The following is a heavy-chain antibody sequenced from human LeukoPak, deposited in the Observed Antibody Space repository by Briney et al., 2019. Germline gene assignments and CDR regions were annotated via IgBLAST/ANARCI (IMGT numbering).Heavy chain of an antibody. CDR2: IKQDGSER. D-gene: IGHD3-10*01. CDR1: GFTFSDYW. J-gene: IGHJ6*03. Sequence: GGSLRLSCAASGFTFSDYWMTWVRQAPGKGLEWVANIKQDGSERYYVDSVKGRFTISRDNAKNSLYLQTNSMRAEDTAVYYCAREAPFGSEGYYYYYMDVWGKGTTVTVSS. V-gene: IGHV3-7*01. CDR3: AREAPFGSEGYYYYYMDV.